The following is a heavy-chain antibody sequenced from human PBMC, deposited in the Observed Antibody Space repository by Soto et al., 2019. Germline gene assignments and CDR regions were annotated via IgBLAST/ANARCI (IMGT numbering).Heavy chain of an antibody. D-gene: IGHD6-19*01. CDR3: AKDQWGSGWHPGGAFDI. V-gene: IGHV3-23*01. CDR1: GFTFSSYA. J-gene: IGHJ3*02. CDR2: ISGSGGST. Sequence: EVQLLESGGGLVQPGGSLRLSCAASGFTFSSYAMSWVRQAPGKGLEWVSAISGSGGSTYYADSVKGRFTISRDNSKNTLYLQMNSLRAEDTAVYYCAKDQWGSGWHPGGAFDIWGQGTMVTVSS.